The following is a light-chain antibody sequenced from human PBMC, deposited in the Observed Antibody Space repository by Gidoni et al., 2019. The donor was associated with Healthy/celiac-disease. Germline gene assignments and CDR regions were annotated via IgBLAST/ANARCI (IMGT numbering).Light chain of an antibody. CDR1: QSISSY. CDR2: AAS. V-gene: IGKV1-39*01. CDR3: QQSYSTPLT. Sequence: MQMTLSPSSLSASVGVSVTITCRASQSISSYLNWYQQKPGKAPKLLIYAASSLQSGVPSRFSGSGSGTDFTLTISSLQPEDLAIYYCQQSYSTPLTFGGXTKVEIK. J-gene: IGKJ4*01.